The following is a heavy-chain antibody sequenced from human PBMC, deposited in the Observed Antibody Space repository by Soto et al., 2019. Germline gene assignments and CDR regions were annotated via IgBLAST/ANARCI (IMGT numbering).Heavy chain of an antibody. Sequence: GGSLRLSCAASGFTFDDYAMHWVRQAPGKGLEWVSGISWNSGSIGYADSVKGRFTISRHNAKNSLYLQMNSLRAEDTALYYCAKDSACSGGSCYTTRDFQHWGQGTLVTVSS. CDR1: GFTFDDYA. V-gene: IGHV3-9*01. D-gene: IGHD2-15*01. J-gene: IGHJ1*01. CDR3: AKDSACSGGSCYTTRDFQH. CDR2: ISWNSGSI.